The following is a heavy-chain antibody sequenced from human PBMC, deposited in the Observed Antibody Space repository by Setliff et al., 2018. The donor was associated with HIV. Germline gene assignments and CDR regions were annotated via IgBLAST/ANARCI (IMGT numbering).Heavy chain of an antibody. CDR3: ARDLIGEETRRFDY. D-gene: IGHD2-8*01. CDR1: GYTFTTFG. V-gene: IGHV1-8*01. J-gene: IGHJ4*02. CDR2: MNPNSGNT. Sequence: ASVKVSCKASGYTFTTFGINWVRQAPGQGLEWMGWMNPNSGNTGYAQKFQGRVTITRNTSISTAYMELRSLRSDDTAVYYCARDLIGEETRRFDYWGQGTLVTVSS.